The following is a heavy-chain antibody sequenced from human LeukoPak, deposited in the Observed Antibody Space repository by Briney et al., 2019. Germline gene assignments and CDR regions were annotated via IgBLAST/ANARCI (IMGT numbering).Heavy chain of an antibody. V-gene: IGHV4-31*03. CDR2: TSYSGGA. Sequence: SETLSLTCTVSGASVSGGGYYWSWIRQHPGKGLEWLGFTSYSGGAFYNPSLMSRIIMSVDRSQNQFSLELSSVTAADTAVYYCARVSRTRYCRGGSCYSGVDAFDIWGQGTVVTVSS. J-gene: IGHJ3*02. CDR1: GASVSGGGYY. CDR3: ARVSRTRYCRGGSCYSGVDAFDI. D-gene: IGHD2-15*01.